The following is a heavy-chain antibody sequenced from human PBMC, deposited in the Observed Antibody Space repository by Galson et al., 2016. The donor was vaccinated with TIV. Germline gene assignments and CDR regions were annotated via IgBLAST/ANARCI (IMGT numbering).Heavy chain of an antibody. V-gene: IGHV1-3*01. CDR2: LNPGNGNT. CDR1: GYNFIFYT. Sequence: SVKVSCKASGYNFIFYTMHWVRQAPGQSLEWMGWLNPGNGNTKYSQRLQGRVTISRDTSATTAYTELSSLRSEDTAVYYCARNHQGSSKGFDYWGQGTLVTVSS. D-gene: IGHD3-10*01. J-gene: IGHJ4*02. CDR3: ARNHQGSSKGFDY.